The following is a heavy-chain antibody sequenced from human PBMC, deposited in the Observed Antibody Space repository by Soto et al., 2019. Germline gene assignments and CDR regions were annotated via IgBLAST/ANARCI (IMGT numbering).Heavy chain of an antibody. D-gene: IGHD3-3*01. CDR2: VSQSGASV. CDR3: AKDRPLWSGYSFAENH. J-gene: IGHJ5*02. Sequence: EVQLLESGGGFVKPGGSLRLSCEGSGFIFSSHAMSWVRQAPGKGLEWVSSVSQSGASVHLPDFLKGRFSSSRDNSRNTLYMDLNNLRVDDTAVYYCAKDRPLWSGYSFAENHWGQGTLVTVSS. V-gene: IGHV3-23*01. CDR1: GFIFSSHA.